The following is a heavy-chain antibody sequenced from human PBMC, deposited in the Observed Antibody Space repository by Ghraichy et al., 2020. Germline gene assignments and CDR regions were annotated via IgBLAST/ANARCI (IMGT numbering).Heavy chain of an antibody. Sequence: SQTLSLTCTVSGGSISSSSYYWGWIRQPPGKGLEWIGSIYYSGSTYYNPSLKSRVTISVDTSKNQFSLKLSSVTAADTAVYYCAKKFGVGYCSSTSCFPYYFDYWGQGTLVTVSS. CDR1: GGSISSSSYY. D-gene: IGHD2-2*01. CDR3: AKKFGVGYCSSTSCFPYYFDY. J-gene: IGHJ4*02. V-gene: IGHV4-39*01. CDR2: IYYSGST.